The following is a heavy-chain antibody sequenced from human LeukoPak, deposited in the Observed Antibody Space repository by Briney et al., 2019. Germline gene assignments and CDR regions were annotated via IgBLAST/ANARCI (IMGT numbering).Heavy chain of an antibody. Sequence: EASVKVSCKASGYTFTNYAMHWLRQAPGQRLEWMGWIHAGNGNTKYSQKFQGRVTITRDISASTAYMELSSLRSEDTAVYFCARGLRGDKYSWGQGTLVTVSS. V-gene: IGHV1-3*01. CDR2: IHAGNGNT. J-gene: IGHJ4*02. CDR1: GYTFTNYA. CDR3: ARGLRGDKYS. D-gene: IGHD5-18*01.